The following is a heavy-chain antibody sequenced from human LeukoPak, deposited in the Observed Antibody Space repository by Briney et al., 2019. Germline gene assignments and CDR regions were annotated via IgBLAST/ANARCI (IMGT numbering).Heavy chain of an antibody. J-gene: IGHJ4*02. Sequence: HAGGSLRLSCAASGFTVSSYAMSWVRQAPGKGLEWVSAISGSGGSTYYADSVKGRFTISRDNSKNTLYLQMNSLRAEDTAVYYCAKDGVYYDYVWGSYRPFPFDYWGQGTLVTVSS. D-gene: IGHD3-16*02. V-gene: IGHV3-23*01. CDR3: AKDGVYYDYVWGSYRPFPFDY. CDR1: GFTVSSYA. CDR2: ISGSGGST.